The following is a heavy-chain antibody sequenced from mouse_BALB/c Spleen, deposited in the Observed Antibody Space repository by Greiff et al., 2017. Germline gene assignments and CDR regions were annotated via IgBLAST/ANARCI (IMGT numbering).Heavy chain of an antibody. CDR1: GFSLTGYG. V-gene: IGHV2-9*02. J-gene: IGHJ3*01. CDR3: ARRPPTGTGFAY. CDR2: IWAGGST. Sequence: VQLVESGPGLVAPSQSLSITCTVSGFSLTGYGVNWVRQPPGKGLEWLGVIWAGGSTNYNSALMSRLSISKDNSKSQVFLKMTSLQTDDTAMYYCARRPPTGTGFAYWGQGTLVTVSA. D-gene: IGHD4-1*01.